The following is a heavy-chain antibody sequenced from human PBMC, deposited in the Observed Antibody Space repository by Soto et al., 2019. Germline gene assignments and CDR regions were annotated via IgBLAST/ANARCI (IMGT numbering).Heavy chain of an antibody. CDR3: ARLYGSGSYFLTYFDY. V-gene: IGHV4-31*03. D-gene: IGHD3-10*01. CDR1: GGSISSGGYY. J-gene: IGHJ4*02. Sequence: PSETLSLTCTVSGGSISSGGYYWSWIRQHPGKGLEWIGYIYYSGSTYYNPSLKSRVTISVDTSKNQFSLKLSSVTAADTAVYYCARLYGSGSYFLTYFDYWGQGTLVTVSS. CDR2: IYYSGST.